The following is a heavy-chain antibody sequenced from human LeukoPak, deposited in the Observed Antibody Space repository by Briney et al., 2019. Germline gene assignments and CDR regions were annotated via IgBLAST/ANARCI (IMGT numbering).Heavy chain of an antibody. V-gene: IGHV5-51*01. Sequence: PGESLKISCKGSGYIFTNYWIAWVRQMPGKVLEWMGIIYPDDSDTRYSPSFQGQVTISADKSISTAYLQWSSLKASDTAMYYCARRSYYDSGGYYYDFWGQGTLVTVSS. CDR1: GYIFTNYW. J-gene: IGHJ4*02. CDR3: ARRSYYDSGGYYYDF. D-gene: IGHD3-22*01. CDR2: IYPDDSDT.